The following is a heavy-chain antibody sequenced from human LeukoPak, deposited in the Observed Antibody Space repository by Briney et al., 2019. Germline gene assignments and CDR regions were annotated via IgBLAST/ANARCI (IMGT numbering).Heavy chain of an antibody. CDR1: GGTFSSYA. J-gene: IGHJ5*02. CDR3: TRRSGWTHNWFDP. CDR2: IIPIFGTA. Sequence: GSSVKVSCKASGGTFSSYAISWVRQAPGQGLEWMGGIIPIFGTANYAQKFQGRVTITADESTSTAYMELSSLRSEDTAVYYCTRRSGWTHNWFDPWGQGTLVTVSS. V-gene: IGHV1-69*01. D-gene: IGHD6-19*01.